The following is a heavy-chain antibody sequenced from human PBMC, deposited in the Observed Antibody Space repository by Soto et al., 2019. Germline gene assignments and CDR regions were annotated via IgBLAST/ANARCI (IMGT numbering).Heavy chain of an antibody. V-gene: IGHV1-18*01. CDR3: ARDSDNWNDGGADFDY. Sequence: QVPLVQSGAEVKKPGASVKVSCKASGYTFTSYGISWVRQAPGQGLEWMGWISAYNGNTNYAQKPQGRVTMTTDTSTCTAYMELRSLISDDTAVYYCARDSDNWNDGGADFDYWGQGTLVTVSS. D-gene: IGHD1-1*01. CDR1: GYTFTSYG. J-gene: IGHJ4*02. CDR2: ISAYNGNT.